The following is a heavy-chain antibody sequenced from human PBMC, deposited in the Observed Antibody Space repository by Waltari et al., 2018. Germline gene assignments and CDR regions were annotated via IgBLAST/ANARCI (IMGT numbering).Heavy chain of an antibody. CDR2: IRSKANSYAT. J-gene: IGHJ6*02. D-gene: IGHD3-3*01. Sequence: EVQLVESGGSLVQPGGSLKLSCAASGFTFSGYAMHWVRTASGSGREWVGRIRSKANSYATAYAASVKGRFTISRDDSKNTAYLQMNSLKTEDTAVYYCTRQRRITIFGGLDYYYYGMDVWGQGTTVTVSS. V-gene: IGHV3-73*01. CDR1: GFTFSGYA. CDR3: TRQRRITIFGGLDYYYYGMDV.